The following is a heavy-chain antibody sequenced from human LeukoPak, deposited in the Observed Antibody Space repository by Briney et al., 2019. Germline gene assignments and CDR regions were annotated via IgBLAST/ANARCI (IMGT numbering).Heavy chain of an antibody. D-gene: IGHD5-24*01. CDR2: ISWNSGSI. J-gene: IGHJ4*02. V-gene: IGHV3-9*01. CDR1: GFTFDDYA. CDR3: AKSPRVALEMATIPYYFYY. Sequence: GGSLRLSCAASGFTFDDYAMHWVRQAPGKGLEWVSGISWNSGSIGYADSVKGRFTISRDNAKNSLYLQMNSLRAEDTALYYCAKSPRVALEMATIPYYFYYWGQGTLVTVSS.